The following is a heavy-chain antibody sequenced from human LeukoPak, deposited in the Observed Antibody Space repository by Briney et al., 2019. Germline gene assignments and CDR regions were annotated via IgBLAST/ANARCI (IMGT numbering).Heavy chain of an antibody. D-gene: IGHD3-10*01. CDR2: INHSGST. CDR1: GGSFSGHY. J-gene: IGHJ2*01. CDR3: ARSGHYMVRGVTGPSLTRNYWYFDL. V-gene: IGHV4-34*01. Sequence: SETLSLTCAVYGGSFSGHYWSWIRQPPGKGLEWIGRINHSGSTNYDPSLKSRVAISIDTSKNQFSLKLNSVTAADTAVYYCARSGHYMVRGVTGPSLTRNYWYFDLWGRGTLVTVSS.